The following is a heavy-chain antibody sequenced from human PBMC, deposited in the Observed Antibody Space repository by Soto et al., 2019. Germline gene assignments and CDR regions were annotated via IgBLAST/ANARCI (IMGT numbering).Heavy chain of an antibody. D-gene: IGHD5-12*01. CDR2: ISYDGSTE. CDR3: TKDDGYNDSTYYHYFGMDV. CDR1: GFTFSGYY. J-gene: IGHJ6*02. V-gene: IGHV3-30*18. Sequence: GGSLRLSCAASGFTFSGYYMHWVRQAPGKGLEWVAVISYDGSTEYYADSVKGRFTISRDNSANRLFLQMNSLRPEDTAVYYCTKDDGYNDSTYYHYFGMDVWGQGTTVTVS.